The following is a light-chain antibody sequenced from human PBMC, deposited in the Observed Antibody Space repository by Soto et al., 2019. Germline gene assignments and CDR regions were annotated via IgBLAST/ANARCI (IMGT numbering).Light chain of an antibody. CDR3: RQYNNWPPLT. CDR1: QSVSSN. Sequence: EIVMTQSPATLSVSPGERATLSCRASQSVSSNLAWYQQKPGQAPRLLIYGASTRATGIPARFSGSGSGTEFTLTIGSLQCGDFAVYYCRQYNNWPPLTFGGGTKVEIK. V-gene: IGKV3-15*01. J-gene: IGKJ4*01. CDR2: GAS.